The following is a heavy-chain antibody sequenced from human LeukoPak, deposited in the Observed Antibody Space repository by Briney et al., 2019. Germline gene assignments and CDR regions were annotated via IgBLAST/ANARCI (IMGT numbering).Heavy chain of an antibody. V-gene: IGHV4-59*01. J-gene: IGHJ4*02. CDR1: GGSISSYY. CDR2: IYYSGST. CDR3: ARDATDLDSSGYLFGY. Sequence: MPSETLSLTCTVSGGSISSYYWSWIRQPPGKGLEWIGYIYYSGSTNYNPSLKSRVTISVDTSKNQFSLKLSSVTAADTAVYYCARDATDLDSSGYLFGYWGQGTLVTVSS. D-gene: IGHD3-22*01.